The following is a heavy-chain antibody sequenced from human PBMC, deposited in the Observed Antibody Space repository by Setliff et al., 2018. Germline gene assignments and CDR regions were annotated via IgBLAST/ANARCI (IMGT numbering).Heavy chain of an antibody. CDR1: GFTFGSYW. V-gene: IGHV3-21*04. Sequence: AASGFTFGSYWMTWVRQAPEKGLEWVSAISGSGAISYADSMKGRLTISRDNSKNSVFLQMNSLRVEDTAVYYCARVHYETSTYSPTLFDHWGQGALVTVSS. J-gene: IGHJ4*02. CDR2: ISGSGAI. D-gene: IGHD3-22*01. CDR3: ARVHYETSTYSPTLFDH.